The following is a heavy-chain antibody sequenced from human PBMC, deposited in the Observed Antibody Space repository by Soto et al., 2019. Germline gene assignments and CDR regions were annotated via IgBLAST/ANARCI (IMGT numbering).Heavy chain of an antibody. D-gene: IGHD1-1*01. V-gene: IGHV3-21*01. CDR2: ISSSSSYI. CDR3: ASSLKLEYDLYYMDV. CDR1: GFTFSSYS. Sequence: EVQLVESGGGLVKPGGSLRLSCAASGFTFSSYSMNWVRQAPGKGLEWVSSISSSSSYIYYADSVKGRFTISRDNAKNSLYLQMNSLRAEDTAVYYCASSLKLEYDLYYMDVWGKGTTVTVSS. J-gene: IGHJ6*03.